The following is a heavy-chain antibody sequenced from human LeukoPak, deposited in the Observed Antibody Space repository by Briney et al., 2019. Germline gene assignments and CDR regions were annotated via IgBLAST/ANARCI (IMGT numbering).Heavy chain of an antibody. D-gene: IGHD2-15*01. V-gene: IGHV3-21*01. CDR3: AGQSRLGYCSGGSRYSQPFDP. Sequence: PGGSLRLSCAASGFPFNKYSMTWVRQAPGKGLEWVSSISSSSRDIFYAESLKGRFTISRDNAKNSLYLHMNSLRAEDTAVYYCAGQSRLGYCSGGSRYSQPFDPWGQGTLVTVSS. CDR1: GFPFNKYS. CDR2: ISSSSRDI. J-gene: IGHJ5*02.